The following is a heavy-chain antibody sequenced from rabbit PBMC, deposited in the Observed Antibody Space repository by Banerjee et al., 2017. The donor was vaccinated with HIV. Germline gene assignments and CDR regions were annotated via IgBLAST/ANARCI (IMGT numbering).Heavy chain of an antibody. V-gene: IGHV1S47*01. CDR1: GFDFSSYA. D-gene: IGHD1-1*01. J-gene: IGHJ6*01. CDR2: INTGSGST. Sequence: QEQLVESGGGLVQPGGSLKLSCKASGFDFSSYAMLWVRQAPGKGLEWIGYINTGSGSTDYASWVNGRFTISLDNAQNTVFLQMTSLTAADTATYFCARGFYVRSSGYYYGMDLWGQGTLVTVS. CDR3: ARGFYVRSSGYYYGMDL.